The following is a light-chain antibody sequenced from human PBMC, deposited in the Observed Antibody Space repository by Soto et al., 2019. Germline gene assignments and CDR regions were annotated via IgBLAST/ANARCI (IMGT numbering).Light chain of an antibody. V-gene: IGLV1-40*01. Sequence: VLTQPPSVSGAPGQRVTISCTGSSSNIGAGYDVHWYQQLPGTAPKLLIYGNSNRPSGVPDRFSGSKSGTSASLAITGLQAEDEADYYCQSYDSSLSVLYVFGTGTKVTVL. CDR3: QSYDSSLSVLYV. CDR1: SSNIGAGYD. J-gene: IGLJ1*01. CDR2: GNS.